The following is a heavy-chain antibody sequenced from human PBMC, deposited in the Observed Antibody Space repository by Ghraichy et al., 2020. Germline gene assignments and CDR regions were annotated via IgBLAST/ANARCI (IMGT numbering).Heavy chain of an antibody. D-gene: IGHD2-2*01. CDR1: GASTGSSSYY. CDR2: VYYSGHS. V-gene: IGHV4-39*01. CDR3: ASSRVVEVVGARTHNWFDT. Sequence: SETLSLTCTVSGASTGSSSYYWAWIRQPPGKGLEWIGSVYYSGHSYNNPSLKSRLIMSVDTSKNQLSLRLSSVTAADTGVYYCASSRVVEVVGARTHNWFDTWGQGILVSVSS. J-gene: IGHJ5*02.